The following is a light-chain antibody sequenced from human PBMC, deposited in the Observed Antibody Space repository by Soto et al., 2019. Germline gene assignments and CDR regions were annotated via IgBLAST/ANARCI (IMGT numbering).Light chain of an antibody. CDR3: QQLNSYPY. Sequence: EIQLTQSPSYMSTSVGDRIPITCRASQGISSYLAWYQQKPGKAPKLLIYAASTLQSGVPSRFSGSGSGTEFTLTISSRQPEDFATYYCQQLNSYPYFGPGTKVDI. CDR2: AAS. V-gene: IGKV1-9*01. CDR1: QGISSY. J-gene: IGKJ3*01.